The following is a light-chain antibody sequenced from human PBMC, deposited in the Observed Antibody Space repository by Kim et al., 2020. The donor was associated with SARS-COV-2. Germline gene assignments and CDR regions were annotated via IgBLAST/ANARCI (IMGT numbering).Light chain of an antibody. V-gene: IGLV2-18*02. J-gene: IGLJ1*01. Sequence: GQSGTISCTGTRSDVGYYNRVSWYQQFPGTAPKLIISEVTNRPSGVPDRFSGSRSGNTASLTISGLQPEDEADYYCSSSTNTNSYHFGTGTKVTVL. CDR2: EVT. CDR3: SSSTNTNSYH. CDR1: RSDVGYYNR.